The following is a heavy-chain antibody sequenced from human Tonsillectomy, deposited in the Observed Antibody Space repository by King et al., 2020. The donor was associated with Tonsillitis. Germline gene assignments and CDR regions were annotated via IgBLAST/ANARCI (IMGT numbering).Heavy chain of an antibody. Sequence: VQLVESGAEAKKPGEALRISCQGSGYDFSTYWITWVRQVPGRGLQWMGRIDPSDSYTNYSPSFKGHVIISADNSISTAYLQWSSLEASDTAMYYCARIRGWTPGTFEIWGQGTMVTVS. J-gene: IGHJ3*02. CDR2: IDPSDSYT. V-gene: IGHV5-10-1*03. D-gene: IGHD3-10*01. CDR1: GYDFSTYW. CDR3: ARIRGWTPGTFEI.